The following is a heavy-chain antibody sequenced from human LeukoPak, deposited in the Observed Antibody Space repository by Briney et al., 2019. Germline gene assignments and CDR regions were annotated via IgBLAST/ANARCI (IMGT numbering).Heavy chain of an antibody. CDR1: GFTFTKFW. CDR2: IQEDGKKE. CDR3: AKDIVGGGDDY. Sequence: GESLRLSCEASGFTFTKFWMSWVRQAPGKGLEWVANIQEDGKKENYVDSVRGRFTISRDNAKNSIYLQMNSLRVEDTAVYYCAKDIVGGGDDYWGQGTLVIVSS. J-gene: IGHJ4*02. D-gene: IGHD2-21*02. V-gene: IGHV3-7*01.